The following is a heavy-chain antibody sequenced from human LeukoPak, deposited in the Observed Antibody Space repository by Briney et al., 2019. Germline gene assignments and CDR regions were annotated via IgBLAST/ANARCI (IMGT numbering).Heavy chain of an antibody. D-gene: IGHD3-9*01. CDR2: IYPGDSDT. CDR3: ARLGNDILTGYYRDKYYYYYMDV. CDR1: GYSFTSYW. Sequence: GESLKISCKGSGYSFTSYWIGWVRQMPGKGLEWMGIIYPGDSDTRYSPSFQGQVTTSADKSISTAYLQWSSLKASDTAMYYCARLGNDILTGYYRDKYYYYYMDVWGKGTTVTVSS. J-gene: IGHJ6*03. V-gene: IGHV5-51*01.